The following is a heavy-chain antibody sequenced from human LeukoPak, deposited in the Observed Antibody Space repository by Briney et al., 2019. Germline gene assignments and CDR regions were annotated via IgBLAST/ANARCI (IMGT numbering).Heavy chain of an antibody. V-gene: IGHV3-30*04. CDR1: GFTFSSYA. CDR2: ISYDGSNK. D-gene: IGHD3-22*01. J-gene: IGHJ4*02. CDR3: ATASGITMIAIPFDY. Sequence: GGSLRLSCAASGFTFSSYAMHWVRQAPGKGLEWVAVISYDGSNKYYADSVKGRFTISRDNSKNTLYLQMNSLRAEDTAVYYCATASGITMIAIPFDYWGQGTLVTVSS.